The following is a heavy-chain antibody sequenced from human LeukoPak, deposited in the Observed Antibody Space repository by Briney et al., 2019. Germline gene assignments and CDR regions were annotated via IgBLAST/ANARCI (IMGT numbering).Heavy chain of an antibody. D-gene: IGHD3-10*01. V-gene: IGHV3-21*01. CDR1: GFTFSSYS. Sequence: GGSLRLFCGASGFTFSSYSMNWVGQALGERRLWVLSISSSNTYIYYAGSVQCLFTIARNNAKNSLYLQMNRLRAEDAAVYYWSRGGGVWFGDREVDYWGQGTLVTVSS. J-gene: IGHJ4*02. CDR3: SRGGGVWFGDREVDY. CDR2: ISSSNTYI.